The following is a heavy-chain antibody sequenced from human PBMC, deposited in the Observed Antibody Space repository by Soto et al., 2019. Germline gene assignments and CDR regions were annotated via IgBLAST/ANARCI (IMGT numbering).Heavy chain of an antibody. CDR1: GLTFSSYG. D-gene: IGHD6-6*01. Sequence: AGGSLRLSCAASGLTFSSYGMHWVRQAPGKGLAWVAVIWYDGRNKYYADSVKGRFTISRDNSKNTLYLKMNSLRAEDTAVYYCASSPGGIAARPDDFDYWGQGTLVTVSS. J-gene: IGHJ4*02. V-gene: IGHV3-33*01. CDR3: ASSPGGIAARPDDFDY. CDR2: IWYDGRNK.